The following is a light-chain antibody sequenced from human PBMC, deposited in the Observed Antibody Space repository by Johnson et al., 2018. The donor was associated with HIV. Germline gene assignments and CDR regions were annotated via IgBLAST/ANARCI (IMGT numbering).Light chain of an antibody. Sequence: QSVLTQPPSVSAAPGQKVTISCSGSNSNIGNNFVSWYQQFPGTAPRLLIYENNKRPSGIADRFSGSKSGTSATLGITGLQTGDEADYYCGTWDSSLSAYVFGTGTKVTVL. CDR1: NSNIGNNF. CDR2: ENN. J-gene: IGLJ1*01. V-gene: IGLV1-51*02. CDR3: GTWDSSLSAYV.